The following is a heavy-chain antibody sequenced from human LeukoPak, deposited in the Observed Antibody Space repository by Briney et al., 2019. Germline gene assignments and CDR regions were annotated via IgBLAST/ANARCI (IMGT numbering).Heavy chain of an antibody. J-gene: IGHJ5*02. V-gene: IGHV3-11*06. CDR2: ISSSSSYP. CDR3: ARKGYSGSYNWFDP. Sequence: PGGSLRLSCAASAFTFSDSTMTWIRQAPGKGLEWISTISSSSSYPNYADSVKGRLTISRDNAKNSLYLQMNSLRVEDTAVYYCARKGYSGSYNWFDPWGQGTLVTVSS. CDR1: AFTFSDST. D-gene: IGHD1-26*01.